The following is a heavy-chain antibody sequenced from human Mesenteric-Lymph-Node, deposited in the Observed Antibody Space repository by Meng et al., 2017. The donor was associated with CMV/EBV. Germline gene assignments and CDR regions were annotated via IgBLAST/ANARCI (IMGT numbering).Heavy chain of an antibody. CDR2: IYYSGST. D-gene: IGHD6-19*01. CDR3: ARDWGSSGNWFDP. V-gene: IGHV4-38-2*02. CDR1: GYSISSGYY. J-gene: IGHJ5*02. Sequence: SETLSLTCTVSGYSISSGYYWGWIRQPPGKGLEWIGSIYYSGSTYYNPSLKSRVTISVDTSKNQFSLKLSSVTAADTAVYYCARDWGSSGNWFDPWGQGTLVTVSS.